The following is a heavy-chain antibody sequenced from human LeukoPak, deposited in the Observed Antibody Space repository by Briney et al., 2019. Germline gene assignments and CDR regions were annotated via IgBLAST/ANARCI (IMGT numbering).Heavy chain of an antibody. Sequence: SETLSLTCTVSGGSISSYYWSWIRQPPGKGLEWIGYIYYSGSTNYNPSLKSRVTISVDTSKNQFSLKLSSVTAADTAMYYCARVSGAVIQYRFYYYYGMDVWGQGTTVTVSS. V-gene: IGHV4-59*01. CDR3: ARVSGAVIQYRFYYYYGMDV. D-gene: IGHD6-25*01. CDR2: IYYSGST. J-gene: IGHJ6*02. CDR1: GGSISSYY.